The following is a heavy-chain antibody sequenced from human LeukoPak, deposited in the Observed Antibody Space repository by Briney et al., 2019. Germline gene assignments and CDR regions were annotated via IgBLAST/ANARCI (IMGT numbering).Heavy chain of an antibody. CDR3: ARGLDTTAYFDY. J-gene: IGHJ4*02. V-gene: IGHV3-30-3*01. D-gene: IGHD2/OR15-2a*01. Sequence: GGSLRLSCAASGFTFSSYAMHWVRQAPGKGLEWVAVISYDGSNKYYADSVKGRFTISRDNSKNTLYLQMNSLRDEDTAVYYCARGLDTTAYFDYWGQGTLVTVSS. CDR1: GFTFSSYA. CDR2: ISYDGSNK.